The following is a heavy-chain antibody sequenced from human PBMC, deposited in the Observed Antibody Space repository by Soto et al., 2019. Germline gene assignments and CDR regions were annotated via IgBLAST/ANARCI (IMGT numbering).Heavy chain of an antibody. Sequence: GSLRLSCTASGFAFSSFNMNWVRQAPGKRLEWVSSIFTRSSQIYYADSVKGRFTISRDDAKNSLFLQMNSLSVEDTAVYYCARDLLAGQQLVIPWFHPWGQGTLVTVSS. J-gene: IGHJ5*02. CDR3: ARDLLAGQQLVIPWFHP. V-gene: IGHV3-21*01. D-gene: IGHD1-26*01. CDR1: GFAFSSFN. CDR2: IFTRSSQI.